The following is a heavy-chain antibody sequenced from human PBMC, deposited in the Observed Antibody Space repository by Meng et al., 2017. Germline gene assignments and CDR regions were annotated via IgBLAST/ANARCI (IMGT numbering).Heavy chain of an antibody. Sequence: GGSLRLSCAASGFTFSGSAMHWVRQASGKGLEWVGRIRSKANSYATAYAASVKGRFTISRDDSKNTAYLQMNSLKTEDTAVYYCTSSYYYGSGSYYFSYYWGQGTLVTVSS. CDR2: IRSKANSYAT. V-gene: IGHV3-73*01. J-gene: IGHJ4*02. CDR3: TSSYYYGSGSYYFSYY. D-gene: IGHD3-10*01. CDR1: GFTFSGSA.